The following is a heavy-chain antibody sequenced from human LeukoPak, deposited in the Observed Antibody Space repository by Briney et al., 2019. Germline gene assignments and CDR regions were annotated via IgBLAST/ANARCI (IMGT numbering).Heavy chain of an antibody. CDR3: ARHYEHFDY. D-gene: IGHD4-17*01. CDR1: GASVSSGGYY. J-gene: IGHJ4*02. Sequence: PSETLSLTCTVSGASVSSGGYYWSWIRQPPGEALEWIGYIYYSGSTYYNPSLKSRVTISVDTSKNQFSLKLSSVTAADTAVYYCARHYEHFDYWGQGTLVTVSS. CDR2: IYYSGST. V-gene: IGHV4-30-4*08.